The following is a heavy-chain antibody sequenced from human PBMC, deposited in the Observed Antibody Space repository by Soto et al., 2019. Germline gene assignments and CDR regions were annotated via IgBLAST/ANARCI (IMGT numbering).Heavy chain of an antibody. J-gene: IGHJ4*02. CDR3: ARDGPIAAAGTWVGYFDY. CDR1: GDSVSSNSAA. Sequence: QTLSLTCAISGDSVSSNSAAWNWIRQSPSRGLEWLGRTYYRSKWYNDYAVSVKSRITINPDTSKNQFSLQLNSVTPEDTAVYYCARDGPIAAAGTWVGYFDYWGQGTLVTVSS. V-gene: IGHV6-1*01. CDR2: TYYRSKWYN. D-gene: IGHD6-13*01.